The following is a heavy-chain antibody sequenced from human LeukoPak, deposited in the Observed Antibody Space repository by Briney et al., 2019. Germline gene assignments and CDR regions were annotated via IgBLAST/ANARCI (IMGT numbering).Heavy chain of an antibody. CDR3: AREELGSSLGFDP. CDR1: GFTFSSYW. J-gene: IGHJ5*02. CDR2: IASDGSST. D-gene: IGHD3-16*01. V-gene: IGHV3-74*01. Sequence: GGSLRLSCAASGFTFSSYWMNWVRQAPGKGLVWVSRIASDGSSTTYADSVKGRFSISRDNAKNTLYLQMNSLRVEDTAVYYCAREELGSSLGFDPWGQGTLVTVSS.